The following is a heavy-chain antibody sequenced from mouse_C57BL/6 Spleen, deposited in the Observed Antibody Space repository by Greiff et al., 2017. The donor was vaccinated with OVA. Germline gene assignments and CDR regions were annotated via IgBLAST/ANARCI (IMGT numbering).Heavy chain of an antibody. CDR1: GYTFTSYW. CDR3: ARGGHYSNLDY. CDR2: IYPSDSET. Sequence: QVQLQQPGAELVRPGSSVKLSCKASGYTFTSYWMDWVKQRPGQGLEWIGNIYPSDSETHYNQKFKDKATLTVDKSSSTAYMQLSSLTSEDSAVYYCARGGHYSNLDYWGQGTTLTVSS. D-gene: IGHD2-5*01. J-gene: IGHJ2*01. V-gene: IGHV1-61*01.